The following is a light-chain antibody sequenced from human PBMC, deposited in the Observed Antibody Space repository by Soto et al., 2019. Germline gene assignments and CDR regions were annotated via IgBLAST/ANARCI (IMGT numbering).Light chain of an antibody. CDR2: GAS. CDR1: QSVSSN. V-gene: IGKV3-15*01. CDR3: QQHNNWPPWT. J-gene: IGKJ1*01. Sequence: EIVMTQSPDTLSVSPGERATLSCRASQSVSSNLAWYQQKPGQAPRLLIYGASTRATGIPARFSGSGSGTEFTLTLSSLQSEDIAVYYCQQHNNWPPWTFGQGTKVEIK.